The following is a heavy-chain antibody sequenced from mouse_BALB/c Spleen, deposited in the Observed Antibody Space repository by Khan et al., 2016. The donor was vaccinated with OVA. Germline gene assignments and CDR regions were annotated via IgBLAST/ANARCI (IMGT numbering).Heavy chain of an antibody. CDR3: ACPSDVGTNDATMDD. CDR2: IYPGNGNT. V-gene: IGHV1-63*02. Sequence: QVQLQQSGAELVRPGTSVKMSCKAAGYTFTNYWIGWIKQRPGHGLEWIGDIYPGNGNTNYNEKFKGKATLTADTSSSTAYLHLSSLTSEDSALYYCACPSDVGTNDATMDDWGQGTPVTVSS. J-gene: IGHJ4*01. D-gene: IGHD1-1*01. CDR1: GYTFTNYW.